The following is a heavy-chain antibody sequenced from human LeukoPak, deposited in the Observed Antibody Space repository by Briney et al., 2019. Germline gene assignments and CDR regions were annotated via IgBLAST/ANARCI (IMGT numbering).Heavy chain of an antibody. J-gene: IGHJ4*02. CDR2: VTPYSGNT. V-gene: IGHV1-8*01. D-gene: IGHD3-22*01. Sequence: GASVKVSCKASGYTFTSYDFNWVRQAPGQGLEWMGWVTPYSGNTAYAQKFQGRVTMTTNTSISTAYMELNSLTSDDTAVYFCTRSGATRGYYGAYWGQGTLVTVSS. CDR3: TRSGATRGYYGAY. CDR1: GYTFTSYD.